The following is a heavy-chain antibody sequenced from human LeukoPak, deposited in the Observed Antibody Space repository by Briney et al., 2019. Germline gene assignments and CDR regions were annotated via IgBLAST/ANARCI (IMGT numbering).Heavy chain of an antibody. CDR1: GYTINNYD. V-gene: IGHV1-8*01. CDR3: AREGYSSSSGPRNNWFDP. Sequence: ASVKVSCKASGYTINNYDINWVRQATGQGLEWMGRMNPNSGNTGYAQKFQGRVTITWNTSISTVYMELTSLTSEDTAVYYCAREGYSSSSGPRNNWFDPWGQGTLVTVSS. D-gene: IGHD6-6*01. J-gene: IGHJ5*02. CDR2: MNPNSGNT.